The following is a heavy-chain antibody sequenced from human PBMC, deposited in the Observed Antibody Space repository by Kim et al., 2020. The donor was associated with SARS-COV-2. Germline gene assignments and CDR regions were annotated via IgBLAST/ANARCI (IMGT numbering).Heavy chain of an antibody. V-gene: IGHV1-8*01. CDR3: ARSTVYGDYYYGMDV. Sequence: DQKFQGRGTMTRNTSISTAYMELSSLRSEDTAVYYCARSTVYGDYYYGMDVWGQGTTVTVSS. D-gene: IGHD4-17*01. J-gene: IGHJ6*02.